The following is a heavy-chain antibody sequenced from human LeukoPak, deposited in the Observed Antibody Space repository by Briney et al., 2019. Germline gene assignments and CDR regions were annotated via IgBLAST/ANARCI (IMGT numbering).Heavy chain of an antibody. Sequence: KESGPTLVKPTQTLTLTCTFSGFSLTSSGVGVGWIRQPPGKALEWLALIYWNDEKRYSPSLKSRLTITKDTSKNQVVLTMTNMDPVDTATYYCAHSEDWNDLGAFDIWGQGTAVTVSS. CDR3: AHSEDWNDLGAFDI. J-gene: IGHJ3*02. D-gene: IGHD1-1*01. CDR1: GFSLTSSGVG. V-gene: IGHV2-5*01. CDR2: IYWNDEK.